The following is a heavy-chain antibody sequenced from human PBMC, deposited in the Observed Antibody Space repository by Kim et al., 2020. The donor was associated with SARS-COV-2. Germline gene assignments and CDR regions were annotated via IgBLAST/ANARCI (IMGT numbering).Heavy chain of an antibody. D-gene: IGHD5-18*01. CDR3: AKDQQLWFPPLSPIDWFDP. J-gene: IGHJ5*02. CDR1: GFTFSSYA. V-gene: IGHV3-23*01. CDR2: ISGSGGST. Sequence: GGSLRLSCAASGFTFSSYAMSWVRQAPGKGLEWVSAISGSGGSTYYADSVKGRFTISRDNSKNTLYLQMNSLRAEDTAVYYCAKDQQLWFPPLSPIDWFDPWGQGTLVTVSS.